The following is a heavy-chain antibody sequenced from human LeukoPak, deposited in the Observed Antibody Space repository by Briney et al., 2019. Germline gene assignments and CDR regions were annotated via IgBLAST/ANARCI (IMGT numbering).Heavy chain of an antibody. CDR3: ARRQGCSSTSCPPDS. Sequence: GESLKISCKGSGFSFTSYWIGWVRQMPGKGLEWMGIIYPGDSDTRYSPSFQGQVTMSADKSINTAYLQWSSLKASDTAMYYCARRQGCSSTSCPPDSWGQGTLVTVSS. V-gene: IGHV5-51*01. J-gene: IGHJ4*02. CDR1: GFSFTSYW. CDR2: IYPGDSDT. D-gene: IGHD2-2*01.